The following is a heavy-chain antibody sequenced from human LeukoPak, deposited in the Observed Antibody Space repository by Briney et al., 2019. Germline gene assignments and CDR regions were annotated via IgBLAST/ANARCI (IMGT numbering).Heavy chain of an antibody. V-gene: IGHV4-39*01. D-gene: IGHD3-16*01. CDR1: GGSISSSSYY. CDR2: IYYSGST. J-gene: IGHJ4*02. Sequence: SETLSLACTVSGGSISSSSYYWGWIRQPPGKGLEWIGSIYYSGSTYYNPSLKSRVTISVDTSKNQFSLKLSSVTAADTAVYYCARQEGEIDYWGQGTLVTVSS. CDR3: ARQEGEIDY.